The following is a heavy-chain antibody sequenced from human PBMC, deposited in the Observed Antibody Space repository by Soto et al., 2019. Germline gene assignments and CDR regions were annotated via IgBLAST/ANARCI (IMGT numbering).Heavy chain of an antibody. J-gene: IGHJ6*02. CDR1: GYSFTNYA. D-gene: IGHD3-3*01. Sequence: ASVKVSCKASGYSFTNYAMHWVRQAPGQGLEWMGWINAGNGNTKYSQKFQGRVTITRDTSASTLYMELSSLRSEDTAVYYCARDYWRDCYNGMDVWGQGTTVTVSS. CDR3: ARDYWRDCYNGMDV. V-gene: IGHV1-3*01. CDR2: INAGNGNT.